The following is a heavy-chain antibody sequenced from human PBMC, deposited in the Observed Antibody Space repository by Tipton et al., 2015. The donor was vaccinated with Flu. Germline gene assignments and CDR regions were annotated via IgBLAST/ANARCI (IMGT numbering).Heavy chain of an antibody. V-gene: IGHV4-38-2*02. J-gene: IGHJ5*02. CDR2: IFHSGNT. Sequence: TLSLTCTVSGDSIRSGDYYWAWIRQPPGKGLEWIGNIFHSGNTYHNPSLKSRVTITVDTSKNQFSLKLTSVTAADTAVYYCARRDYSNYVSEPKNWFDPWGQGSLVTVSS. D-gene: IGHD4-11*01. CDR1: GDSIRSGDYY. CDR3: ARRDYSNYVSEPKNWFDP.